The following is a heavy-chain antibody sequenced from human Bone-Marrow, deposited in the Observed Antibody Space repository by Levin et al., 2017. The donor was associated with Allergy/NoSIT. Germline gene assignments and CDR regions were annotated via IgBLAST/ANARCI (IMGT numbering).Heavy chain of an antibody. Sequence: GGSLRLSCAASGFTVSRYTMNWVRQAPGKGLEWVSSISNSLTDIYYADSLKGRFTISRDDAKNSLYLQMNSLRAEDTATYYCARVSIMATSTPLDCWGQGTLVTVSS. V-gene: IGHV3-21*01. CDR2: ISNSLTDI. CDR3: ARVSIMATSTPLDC. D-gene: IGHD5-12*01. CDR1: GFTVSRYT. J-gene: IGHJ4*02.